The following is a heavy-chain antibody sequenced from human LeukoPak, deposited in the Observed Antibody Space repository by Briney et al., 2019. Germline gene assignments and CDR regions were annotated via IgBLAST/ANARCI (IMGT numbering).Heavy chain of an antibody. J-gene: IGHJ2*01. CDR1: GGSTSSDY. Sequence: SETLSLICTVSGGSTSSDYWRWIRQSPGKGLEWVGYVCNSGDTGKNPSLKSRVTILLDTSKNQCSLKLTSVSAADTAVYYCARLKLGAYFDLWGRGTLVTVSS. V-gene: IGHV4-59*08. CDR3: ARLKLGAYFDL. D-gene: IGHD3-16*01. CDR2: VCNSGDT.